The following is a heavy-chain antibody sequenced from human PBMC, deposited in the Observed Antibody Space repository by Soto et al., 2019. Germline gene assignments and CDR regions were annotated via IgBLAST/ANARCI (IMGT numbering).Heavy chain of an antibody. CDR2: IYYSGST. CDR1: GGSISSYY. Sequence: QVQLQESGPELVKPSETLSLTCTVSGGSISSYYWSWIRQPPGKGLEWIGYIYYSGSTNYNPSLKSRVSISVDTSKNQFSLKLNSMTAADTAVYYCARHNYGSGRTYFDYWGQGTLVTVSS. CDR3: ARHNYGSGRTYFDY. V-gene: IGHV4-59*08. D-gene: IGHD3-10*01. J-gene: IGHJ4*02.